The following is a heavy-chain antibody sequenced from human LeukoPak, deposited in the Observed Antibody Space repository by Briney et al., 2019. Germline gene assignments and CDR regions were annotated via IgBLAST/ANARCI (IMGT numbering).Heavy chain of an antibody. CDR2: IYYSGST. Sequence: PSETLSLTCTVSGGSISSGGYYWSWIRQHPGKGLEWIGYIYYSGSTYYNPSLKSRVTISVDTSKNQFSLKLSSVTAADTAVYYCARRSSRLVRIPFQWLVQPFDYWGQGTLVTVSS. J-gene: IGHJ4*02. CDR1: GGSISSGGYY. D-gene: IGHD6-19*01. V-gene: IGHV4-31*03. CDR3: ARRSSRLVRIPFQWLVQPFDY.